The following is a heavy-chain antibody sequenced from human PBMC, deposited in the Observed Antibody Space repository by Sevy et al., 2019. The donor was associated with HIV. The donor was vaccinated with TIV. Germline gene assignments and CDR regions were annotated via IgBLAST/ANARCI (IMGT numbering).Heavy chain of an antibody. CDR1: GGTFSSYA. V-gene: IGHV1-69*13. J-gene: IGHJ6*02. CDR2: IIPIFGTA. Sequence: ASVKVSCKASGGTFSSYAISWVRQAPGQGLEWMGGIIPIFGTANYAQKFQGRVTITADESTSTADMELRGLRSEDTAVYYEGRGNTIFGAPEYYYGMDVWGQGTMVTVSS. CDR3: GRGNTIFGAPEYYYGMDV. D-gene: IGHD3-3*01.